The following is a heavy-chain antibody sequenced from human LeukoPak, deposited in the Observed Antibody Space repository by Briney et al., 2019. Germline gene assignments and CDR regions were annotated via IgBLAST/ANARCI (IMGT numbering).Heavy chain of an antibody. CDR2: IRYDGSGK. CDR1: GFTFSSYG. V-gene: IGHV3-30*02. CDR3: AKVASIAAAGEFGS. J-gene: IGHJ4*02. D-gene: IGHD6-13*01. Sequence: PGGSLRLSCAASGFTFSSYGMHWVRQAPGKGLEGVAFIRYDGSGKYYGDSVKGRFTISRDISKNTLHLQMNSLRAEDTAVYYCAKVASIAAAGEFGSWGQGTLVTVSS.